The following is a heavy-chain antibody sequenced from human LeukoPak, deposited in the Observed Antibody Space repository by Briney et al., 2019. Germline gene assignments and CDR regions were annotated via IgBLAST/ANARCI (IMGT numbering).Heavy chain of an antibody. Sequence: SETLSLTCTVSGGSISSYYWSWIRQPAGKGLEWLGRIYSSGSTNYNPSLKSRVTMSVDTSKNQLSLKLNSVTAADTAVYYCARGARSFEGPRVVTFFDIWGQGTMVTVSS. D-gene: IGHD3-22*01. CDR3: ARGARSFEGPRVVTFFDI. CDR1: GGSISSYY. CDR2: IYSSGST. V-gene: IGHV4-4*07. J-gene: IGHJ3*02.